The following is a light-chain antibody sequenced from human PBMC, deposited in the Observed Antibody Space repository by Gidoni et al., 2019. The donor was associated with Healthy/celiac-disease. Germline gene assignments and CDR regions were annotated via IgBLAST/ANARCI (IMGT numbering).Light chain of an antibody. CDR2: GAS. V-gene: IGKV3-20*01. CDR1: QSVSSSY. Sequence: EIVLTQSPGTLSLSPGERATLSCRASQSVSSSYLAWYQQKPGQAPRLLIYGASSRATGIPDRFSGSGSGTDFTLTISRLEPEDFAVYYCQQYGSSPKTFXQGTKGEIK. J-gene: IGKJ1*01. CDR3: QQYGSSPKT.